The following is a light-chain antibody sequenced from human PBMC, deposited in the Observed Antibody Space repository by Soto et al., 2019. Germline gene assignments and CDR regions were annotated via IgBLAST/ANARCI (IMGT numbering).Light chain of an antibody. J-gene: IGKJ1*01. CDR2: DAS. CDR3: KKYNTYWT. Sequence: DIQMTQSPSTLSASVGDRVTITCRASQSISSWLAWYQQKPGKAPKLLIYDASSLESGLPSRFSGSGSGTEFTLTISSLQPDDFATYYCKKYNTYWTFGQGTKV. CDR1: QSISSW. V-gene: IGKV1-5*01.